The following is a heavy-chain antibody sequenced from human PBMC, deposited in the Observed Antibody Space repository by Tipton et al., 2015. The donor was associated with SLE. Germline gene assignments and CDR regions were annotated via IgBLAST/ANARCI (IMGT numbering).Heavy chain of an antibody. D-gene: IGHD1-26*01. V-gene: IGHV3-23*01. J-gene: IGHJ3*02. CDR2: ISGSGGST. CDR3: ASQLGSGPFDI. Sequence: SLRLSCAASGFTFSSYAMSWVRQAPGKGLEWVSVISGSGGSTYYADSVKGRFTISRDNAKNSVYLQMNSLRAEDTAVYYCASQLGSGPFDIWGQGTMVTVSS. CDR1: GFTFSSYA.